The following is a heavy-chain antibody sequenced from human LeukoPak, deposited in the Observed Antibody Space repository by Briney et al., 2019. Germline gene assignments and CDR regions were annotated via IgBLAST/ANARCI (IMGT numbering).Heavy chain of an antibody. CDR2: INHSGST. D-gene: IGHD6-13*01. Sequence: SETLSLTCAVSGGSFSGYYWSWIRQPPGKGLEWIGEINHSGSTNYNPPLKSRVTISVDTSKNQFSLKLSSVTAADTAVYYCARVPRSGYSSRNNWFDPWGQGTLVTVSS. J-gene: IGHJ5*02. CDR3: ARVPRSGYSSRNNWFDP. CDR1: GGSFSGYY. V-gene: IGHV4-34*01.